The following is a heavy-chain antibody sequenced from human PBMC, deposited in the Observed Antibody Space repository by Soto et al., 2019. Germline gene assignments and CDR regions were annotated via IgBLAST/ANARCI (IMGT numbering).Heavy chain of an antibody. CDR3: ARVNPYYFDY. V-gene: IGHV4-39*07. CDR2: IYYRGST. J-gene: IGHJ4*02. Sequence: SETLSLTCTLSGGSISSTRYYWGWIRQPPGKGLEWIGSIYYRGSTYYSPSLKSRVTISVDTSKNQFSLKLSSVTAADTAVYYCARVNPYYFDYWGQGTLVTVSS. CDR1: GGSISSTRYY.